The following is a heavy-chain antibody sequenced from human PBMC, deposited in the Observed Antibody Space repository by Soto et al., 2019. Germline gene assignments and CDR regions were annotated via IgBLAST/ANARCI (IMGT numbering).Heavy chain of an antibody. J-gene: IGHJ5*02. Sequence: QVHLVESGGGVVKPAGSLRLACAASGFTFSDYFMSWIRQAPGKGLEWVSFISGSGDNIKYADSVKGRFTISRDNAKNALSMQMNSLRDEDTAVYYCVRDSARIVVVPRVYWDNWFDPWGQGTLVTVSS. CDR2: ISGSGDNI. V-gene: IGHV3-11*04. CDR3: VRDSARIVVVPRVYWDNWFDP. CDR1: GFTFSDYF. D-gene: IGHD2-2*01.